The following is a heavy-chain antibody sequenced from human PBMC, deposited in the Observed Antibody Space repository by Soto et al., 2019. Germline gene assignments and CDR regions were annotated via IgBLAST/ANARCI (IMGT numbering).Heavy chain of an antibody. Sequence: QVQLVQSGAEVKKPGASVKVSCKASGYTFTGYYMHWVRQAPGQGLEWMGWINPNSGGTNYAQKFQGWVTMTRDTSISTAYMELSRLRSDDTAVYYCARERLGFYKNQTYNWFDPWGQGTLVTVSS. J-gene: IGHJ5*02. V-gene: IGHV1-2*04. D-gene: IGHD3-3*01. CDR2: INPNSGGT. CDR1: GYTFTGYY. CDR3: ARERLGFYKNQTYNWFDP.